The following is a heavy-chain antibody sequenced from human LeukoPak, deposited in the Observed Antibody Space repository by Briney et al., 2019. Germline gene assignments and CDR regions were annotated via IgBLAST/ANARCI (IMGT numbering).Heavy chain of an antibody. Sequence: PGGSLRLSCAASGFTFSSYSMNWVRQAPGKGLEWVSYISSSGSTIYYADSVKGRFTISRDNAKNSLYLQMNSLRAEDTAVYYCASLSCGGDCWGQGTLVTVSS. J-gene: IGHJ4*02. CDR3: ASLSCGGDC. V-gene: IGHV3-48*04. CDR1: GFTFSSYS. D-gene: IGHD2-21*01. CDR2: ISSSGSTI.